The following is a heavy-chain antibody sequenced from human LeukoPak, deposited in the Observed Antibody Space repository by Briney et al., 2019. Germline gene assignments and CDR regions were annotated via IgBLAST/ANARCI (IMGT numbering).Heavy chain of an antibody. V-gene: IGHV3-30*18. J-gene: IGHJ4*02. CDR3: AKYAAAGAYDRHNQIDS. Sequence: GGSLRLSCTASGFTFSRYAMHWLRQAPGKGLEWVAVVAYDGSNKYSADSLKGRFTISRDNSKNTVFLEMSSLRPEDTAVYYCAKYAAAGAYDRHNQIDSWGQGTLVTVSS. D-gene: IGHD3-22*01. CDR1: GFTFSRYA. CDR2: VAYDGSNK.